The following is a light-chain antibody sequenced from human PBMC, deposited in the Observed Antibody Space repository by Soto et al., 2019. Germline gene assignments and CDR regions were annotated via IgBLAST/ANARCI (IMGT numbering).Light chain of an antibody. CDR3: KHYNSYST. V-gene: IGKV1-5*03. CDR2: KVF. CDR1: QRVSPW. J-gene: IGKJ1*01. Sequence: DIQMTQSPSTLSASVGDRVTIICRASQRVSPWLAWYQQKPGKAPDLLIYKVFTLESGFPSRFSGSGSGTEFTLTISSLQPDDSATYYYKHYNSYSTFGHGTKVEIK.